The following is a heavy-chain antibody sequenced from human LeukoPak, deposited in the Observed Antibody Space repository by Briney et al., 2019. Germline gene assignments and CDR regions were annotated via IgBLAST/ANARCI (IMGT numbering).Heavy chain of an antibody. Sequence: SETLSLTFTVSGGSISSSSYYWGWIRQPPGKGLEWIGSIYYSGSTYYNPSLKSRVTISVDTSKNQFSLKLSSVTAADTAVYYCARGSTDLDYWGQGTLVTVSS. J-gene: IGHJ4*02. CDR2: IYYSGST. V-gene: IGHV4-39*01. CDR1: GGSISSSSYY. CDR3: ARGSTDLDY.